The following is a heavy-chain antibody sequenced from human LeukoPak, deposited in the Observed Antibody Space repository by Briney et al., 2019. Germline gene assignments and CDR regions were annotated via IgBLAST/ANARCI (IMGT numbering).Heavy chain of an antibody. D-gene: IGHD1-1*01. CDR3: ARQLERLLGPDH. CDR2: IYPDDSDT. V-gene: IGHV5-51*01. CDR1: GYSFTSYW. J-gene: IGHJ4*02. Sequence: GEPLQISCKGSGYSFTSYWIGWVRQMPGKGLEWMGFIYPDDSDTRYSPSFQGQVTISADKSISTAYLQWSSLKASDTAMYYCARQLERLLGPDHWGQGTLVTVSS.